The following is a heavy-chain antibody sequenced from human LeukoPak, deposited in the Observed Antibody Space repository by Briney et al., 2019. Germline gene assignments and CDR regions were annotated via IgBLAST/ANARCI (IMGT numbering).Heavy chain of an antibody. CDR2: INPDTGDK. CDR3: AGTTYMTASGYDY. Sequence: ASVKVSCKASGYTFTNYHINWVRQASGQGLEWKTWINPDTGDKGYARKFQDRVTITTDTSISTAYMELSSLSSEDTAVYFCAGTTYMTASGYDYWGQGTLVTVSS. D-gene: IGHD2-21*02. J-gene: IGHJ4*02. CDR1: GYTFTNYH. V-gene: IGHV1-8*03.